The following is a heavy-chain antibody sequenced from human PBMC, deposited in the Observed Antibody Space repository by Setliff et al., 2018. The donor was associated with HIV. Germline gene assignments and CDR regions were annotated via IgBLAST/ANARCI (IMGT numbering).Heavy chain of an antibody. Sequence: GGSLRLSCAASGFTFSNAWMNWVRQAPGKGLEWVSYISSTSTTIYYADSVKGRFTISRDNAKNSLYLQMNSLRAEDTAVYYCAREDQLLSGHYYYNGMDVWGQGTTVTVSS. J-gene: IGHJ6*02. CDR3: AREDQLLSGHYYYNGMDV. CDR1: GFTFSNAW. D-gene: IGHD2-2*01. V-gene: IGHV3-48*01. CDR2: ISSTSTTI.